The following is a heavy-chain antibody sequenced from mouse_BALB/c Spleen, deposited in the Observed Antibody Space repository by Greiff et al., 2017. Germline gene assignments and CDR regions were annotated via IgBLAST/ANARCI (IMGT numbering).Heavy chain of an antibody. CDR3: VRYGNYFDY. J-gene: IGHJ2*01. D-gene: IGHD2-10*02. V-gene: IGHV10-1*02. CDR2: IRSKSNNYAT. CDR1: GFTFNTYA. Sequence: DVQLVESGGGLVQPKGSLKLSCAASGFTFNTYAMNWVRQAPGKGLEWVARIRSKSNNYATYYADSVKDRFTISRDDSQSMLYLQMNNLKTEDTAMYYCVRYGNYFDYWGQGTTLTVSS.